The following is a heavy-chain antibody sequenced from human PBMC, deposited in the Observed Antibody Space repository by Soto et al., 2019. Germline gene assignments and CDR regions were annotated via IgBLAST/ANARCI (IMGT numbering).Heavy chain of an antibody. CDR1: GFTFTSYA. V-gene: IGHV3-23*01. D-gene: IGHD5-18*01. CDR2: ISGSGGSE. Sequence: GGSLRLSCAVSGFTFTSYAMTWVRQAPGKGLEWVSAISGSGGSEFYADSVKGRFTISRDNSKNTLYLQMKSLRAEDTALYYCAKGDTTMITDYYAMDVWGQGTTVTVS. CDR3: AKGDTTMITDYYAMDV. J-gene: IGHJ6*02.